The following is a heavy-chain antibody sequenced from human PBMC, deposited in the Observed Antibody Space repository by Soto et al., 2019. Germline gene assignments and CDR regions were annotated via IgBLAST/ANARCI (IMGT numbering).Heavy chain of an antibody. CDR1: GFTFSSDW. CDR2: INSDGSST. J-gene: IGHJ6*02. D-gene: IGHD3-3*01. Sequence: PGESLKISCAASGFTFSSDWMHWVRQAPGKGLVWVSRINSDGSSTSYADSVKGRFTISRDNAKNTLYLQMNSLRAEDTAVYYCARVTAQYYDFWSPASSGMDVWGQGTTVTVSS. V-gene: IGHV3-74*01. CDR3: ARVTAQYYDFWSPASSGMDV.